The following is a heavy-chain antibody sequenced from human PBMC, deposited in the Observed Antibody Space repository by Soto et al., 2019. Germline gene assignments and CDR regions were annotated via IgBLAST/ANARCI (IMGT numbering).Heavy chain of an antibody. Sequence: SETLSLTCTVSGGSSGAYFWNWVRQPPGKGLEWIGNIYYTGATSYNPSLESRVTISLDTSKNQFSLRLSSVTAADTAVYYCARPSVPATRGPLDYWGQGALVPVSS. CDR1: GGSSGAYF. CDR3: ARPSVPATRGPLDY. D-gene: IGHD6-19*01. CDR2: IYYTGAT. J-gene: IGHJ4*02. V-gene: IGHV4-59*01.